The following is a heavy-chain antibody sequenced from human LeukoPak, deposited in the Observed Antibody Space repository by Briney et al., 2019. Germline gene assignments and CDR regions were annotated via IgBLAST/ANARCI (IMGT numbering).Heavy chain of an antibody. CDR2: IYYGGST. J-gene: IGHJ4*02. Sequence: SETLSLTCTVSGGSISSSSYYWGWIRQPPGKGLEWIGSIYYGGSTYYNPSLKSRVTISVDTSKNQFSLRLSSVTAADTAVYYCARQSIAVAGTGAVGDYWGQGTLVTVSS. CDR1: GGSISSSSYY. D-gene: IGHD6-19*01. CDR3: ARQSIAVAGTGAVGDY. V-gene: IGHV4-39*01.